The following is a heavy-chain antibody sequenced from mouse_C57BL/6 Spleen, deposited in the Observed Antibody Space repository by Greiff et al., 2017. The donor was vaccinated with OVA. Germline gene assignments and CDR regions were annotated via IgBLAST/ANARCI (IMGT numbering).Heavy chain of an antibody. CDR3: ARHYYGNYAFAY. J-gene: IGHJ3*01. CDR2: INPNNGGT. Sequence: EVQLQQSGPELVKPGASVKISCKASGYTFTDYYMNWVKQSHGKSLEWIGDINPNNGGTSYNQKFKGKATLTVDKSSSTAYMELRSLTSEDSAVYYCARHYYGNYAFAYWGQGTLVTVSA. V-gene: IGHV1-26*01. CDR1: GYTFTDYY. D-gene: IGHD2-1*01.